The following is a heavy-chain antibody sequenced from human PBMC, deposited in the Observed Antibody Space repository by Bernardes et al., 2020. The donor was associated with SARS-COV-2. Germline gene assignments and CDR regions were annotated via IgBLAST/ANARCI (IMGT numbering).Heavy chain of an antibody. V-gene: IGHV1-2*02. Sequence: ASVKVSCKASGYTFTGYYIYWVRQAPGQGLEWMGWINPNSGGTNYAQNFQGRVTMTRDKSITTAYMELSRLRSDDSAVYYCARVVIIVSTSGLDYWGQGTLVTVSS. CDR3: ARVVIIVSTSGLDY. CDR2: INPNSGGT. D-gene: IGHD1-26*01. J-gene: IGHJ4*02. CDR1: GYTFTGYY.